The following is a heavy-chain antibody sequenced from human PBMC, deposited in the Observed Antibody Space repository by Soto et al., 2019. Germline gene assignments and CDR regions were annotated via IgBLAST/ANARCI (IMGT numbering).Heavy chain of an antibody. CDR2: IYYSGST. D-gene: IGHD5-18*01. CDR1: GGSISSGGYY. J-gene: IGHJ4*02. CDR3: ARANSRNSYGYFPYFDY. Sequence: PSETLSLTCTVSGGSISSGGYYWSWIRQHPGKGLEWIGYIYYSGSTYYNPSLKSRVTISVDASKNQFSLKLSSVTAADTAVYYCARANSRNSYGYFPYFDYWGQGTLVTVSS. V-gene: IGHV4-31*03.